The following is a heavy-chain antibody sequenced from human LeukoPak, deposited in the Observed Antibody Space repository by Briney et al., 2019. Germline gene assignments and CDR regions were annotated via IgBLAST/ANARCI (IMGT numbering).Heavy chain of an antibody. J-gene: IGHJ4*02. CDR1: GFIFDDYA. V-gene: IGHV3-9*01. CDR2: ISWNSGSI. CDR3: AKDKESSGWTAFDY. Sequence: GGSPRLSCAASGFIFDDYAIHWVRQAPGKGLEWVSGISWNSGSIGYADSVKGRFTISRDNAKNSLYLQMNSLRAEDTALYYCAKDKESSGWTAFDYWGQGTLVTVSS. D-gene: IGHD6-19*01.